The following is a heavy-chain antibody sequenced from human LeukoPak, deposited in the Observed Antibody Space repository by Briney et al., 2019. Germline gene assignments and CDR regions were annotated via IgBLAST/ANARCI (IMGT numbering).Heavy chain of an antibody. CDR2: INSDGSST. V-gene: IGHV3-74*01. D-gene: IGHD2-2*01. J-gene: IGHJ4*02. Sequence: PGGSLRLSCAASGFTFSSYWMHWVRQAPGKGLVWVSRINSDGSSTSYADSVKGRFTISRDNAKNTLYLQMNSLRAEDTAVYYCARDVPSRTAHYYFDYWGQGTLVTVSS. CDR3: ARDVPSRTAHYYFDY. CDR1: GFTFSSYW.